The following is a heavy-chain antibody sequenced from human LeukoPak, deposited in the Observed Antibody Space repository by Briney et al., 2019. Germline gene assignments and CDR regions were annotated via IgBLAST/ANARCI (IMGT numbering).Heavy chain of an antibody. D-gene: IGHD2-21*01. J-gene: IGHJ5*02. CDR3: ATGDSHADL. V-gene: IGHV3-11*04. CDR1: VLDLNHYY. CDR2: ITISGHTK. Sequence: PGGSLRLSCVDSVLDLNHYYLILLGQAPGKGLEWIADITISGHTKNYADSVKGRFTISRDNAGPSLYLQMKSVKEEDTGVYYCATGDSHADLWGQGTLVTVSS.